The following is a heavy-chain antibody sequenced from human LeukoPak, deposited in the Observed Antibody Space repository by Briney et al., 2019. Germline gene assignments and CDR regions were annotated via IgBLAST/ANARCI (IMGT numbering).Heavy chain of an antibody. CDR3: ARWGRKYCSSTSCYSNYYYYYMDV. Sequence: GGSLRLSCAASGFTFSSYSMNWVRQAPGKGLEWVSYSSSSSSTIYYADSVKGRFTISRDNAKNSLYLQMNSLRAEDTAVYYCARWGRKYCSSTSCYSNYYYYYMDVWGKGTTVTGSS. J-gene: IGHJ6*03. CDR1: GFTFSSYS. V-gene: IGHV3-48*01. CDR2: SSSSSSTI. D-gene: IGHD2-2*01.